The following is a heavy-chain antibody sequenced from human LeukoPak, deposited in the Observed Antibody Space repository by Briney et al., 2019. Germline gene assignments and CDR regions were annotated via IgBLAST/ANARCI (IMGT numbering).Heavy chain of an antibody. Sequence: GGSLRLSCAASGFTFDDYGMSWVRQAPGKGLEWVSGINWNGGSTGYADSVKGRFTISRDNAKNSLYLQMNSLRAEDTALYYCAKDLYGVVVPAAKAEYGMDVWGQGTTVTVSS. D-gene: IGHD2-2*01. CDR3: AKDLYGVVVPAAKAEYGMDV. V-gene: IGHV3-20*04. J-gene: IGHJ6*02. CDR2: INWNGGST. CDR1: GFTFDDYG.